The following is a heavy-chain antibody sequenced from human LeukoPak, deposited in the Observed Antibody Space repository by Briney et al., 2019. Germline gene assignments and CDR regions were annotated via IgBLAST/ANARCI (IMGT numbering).Heavy chain of an antibody. J-gene: IGHJ6*02. CDR1: GGSISSSNW. CDR2: IYHSGST. D-gene: IGHD2-15*01. V-gene: IGHV4-4*02. Sequence: PSETLSLTCAVSGGSISSSNWWSGVRQPPGKGLEWIGEIYHSGSTNYNPSLKSRVTISVDKSKNQFSLKLSSVTAADTAMYYCARDRRANFSGRGCYYYYYGMDVSGQGTTVTVSS. CDR3: ARDRRANFSGRGCYYYYYGMDV.